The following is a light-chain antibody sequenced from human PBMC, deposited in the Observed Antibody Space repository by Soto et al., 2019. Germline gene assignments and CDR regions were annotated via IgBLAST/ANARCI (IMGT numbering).Light chain of an antibody. J-gene: IGLJ3*02. CDR3: CSYAGSSTWV. CDR1: SSDVGSYNL. Sequence: QSALTQPASVSGSPGQSITISCTGTSSDVGSYNLVSWYQQYPGKAPKLMIYEGSKRPSGVSNRFSASKSGNAASLTISGLQAEDEADYYCCSYAGSSTWVFGGGTKVTVL. CDR2: EGS. V-gene: IGLV2-23*01.